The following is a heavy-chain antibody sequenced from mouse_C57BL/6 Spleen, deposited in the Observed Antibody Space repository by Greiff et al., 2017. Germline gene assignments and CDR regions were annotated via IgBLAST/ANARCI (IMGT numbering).Heavy chain of an antibody. CDR2: INPSSGYT. Sequence: QVHVKQSGAELAKPGASVKLSCKASGYTFTSYWMHWVKQRPGQGLEWIGYINPSSGYTKYNQRFKDKATLTADKSSSTAYMQLSSLTYEDSAVYYCARASNYYAMDYWGQGTSVTVSS. V-gene: IGHV1-7*01. CDR1: GYTFTSYW. D-gene: IGHD5-1*01. CDR3: ARASNYYAMDY. J-gene: IGHJ4*01.